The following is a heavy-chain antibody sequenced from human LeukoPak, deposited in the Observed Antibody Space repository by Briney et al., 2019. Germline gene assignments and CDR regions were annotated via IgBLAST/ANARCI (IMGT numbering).Heavy chain of an antibody. CDR1: GGSFSGYY. J-gene: IGHJ4*02. CDR3: ARRPIVVVVAARQRGYYFDY. D-gene: IGHD2-15*01. V-gene: IGHV4-34*01. CDR2: INHSGST. Sequence: SETLSLTCAVYGGSFSGYYWSWVRQPPGKGLEWIGEINHSGSTNYNPSLKSRVTISVDTSKNQFSLKLSSVTAADTAVYYCARRPIVVVVAARQRGYYFDYWGQGTLVTVSS.